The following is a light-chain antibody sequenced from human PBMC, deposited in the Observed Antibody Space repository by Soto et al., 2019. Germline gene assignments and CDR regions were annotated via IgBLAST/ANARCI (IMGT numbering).Light chain of an antibody. V-gene: IGKV4-1*01. J-gene: IGKJ5*01. Sequence: DIVMTQSPDSLAVSLGERATINCKSSQSVLYSSNNKNYLAWYQQKPGQPPKLLIYWVSTRESGVPDRFSGSGSGTDFTLTISSLQAEDVAVYYCQQYYSTPITFCQGTRLEIK. CDR1: QSVLYSSNNKNY. CDR2: WVS. CDR3: QQYYSTPIT.